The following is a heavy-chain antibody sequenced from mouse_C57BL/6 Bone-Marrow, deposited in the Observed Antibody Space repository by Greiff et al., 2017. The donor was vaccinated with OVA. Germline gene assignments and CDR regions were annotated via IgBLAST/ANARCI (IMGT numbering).Heavy chain of an antibody. CDR3: AKIYDYDGGYYAMDY. CDR1: GYSFTDYN. D-gene: IGHD2-4*01. J-gene: IGHJ4*01. V-gene: IGHV1-39*01. CDR2: INPNYGTT. Sequence: EVQGVESAPELVKPGASVKISCKASGYSFTDYNMNWVKQSNGKSLEWIGVINPNYGTTSYNQKFKGKATLTVDQSSSTAYMQLNSLTSEDSAVYYCAKIYDYDGGYYAMDYWGQGTSVTVSS.